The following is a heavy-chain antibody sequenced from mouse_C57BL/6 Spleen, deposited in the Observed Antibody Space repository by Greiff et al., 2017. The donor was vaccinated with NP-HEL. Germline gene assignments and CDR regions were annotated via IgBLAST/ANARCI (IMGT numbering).Heavy chain of an antibody. V-gene: IGHV1-4*01. Sequence: VKLMESGAELARPGASVKMSCKASGYTFTSYTMHWVKQRPGQGLEWIGYINPSSGYTKYNQKFKDKATLTADKSSSTAYMQLSSLTSEDSAVYYCARSYGSSLWYFDVWGTGTTVTVSS. CDR3: ARSYGSSLWYFDV. J-gene: IGHJ1*03. CDR1: GYTFTSYT. CDR2: INPSSGYT. D-gene: IGHD1-1*01.